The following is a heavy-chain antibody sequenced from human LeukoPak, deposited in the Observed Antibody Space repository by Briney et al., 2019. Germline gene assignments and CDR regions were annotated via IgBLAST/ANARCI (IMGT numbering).Heavy chain of an antibody. V-gene: IGHV1-69*13. Sequence: ASVKVSCKASGGTFSSYAISWVRQAPGQGLEWMGGIIPIFGTANYAQKFQGRVTITADESTSTAYMELSSLRSEDTAVYYCARDDLEMATIRDGSDYWGQGTLVTVSS. CDR3: ARDDLEMATIRDGSDY. D-gene: IGHD5-24*01. J-gene: IGHJ4*02. CDR1: GGTFSSYA. CDR2: IIPIFGTA.